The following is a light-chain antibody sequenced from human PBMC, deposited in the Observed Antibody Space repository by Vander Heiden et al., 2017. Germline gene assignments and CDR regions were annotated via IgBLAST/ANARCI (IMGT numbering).Light chain of an antibody. CDR2: GAS. J-gene: IGKJ5*01. CDR3: QQDGSSTIT. CDR1: QSVSSSY. V-gene: IGKV3-20*01. Sequence: EIVLTQSPGDLSLSPGERATLSCRASQSVSSSYLAWYQQKPGQAPRLLIYGASSRATGIPDRFSGSGSGTDFTLTISRLEPEDFAVYYCQQDGSSTITFGQGTQLEIK.